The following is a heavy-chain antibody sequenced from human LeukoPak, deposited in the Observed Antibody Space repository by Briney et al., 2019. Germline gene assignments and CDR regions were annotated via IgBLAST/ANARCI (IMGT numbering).Heavy chain of an antibody. CDR3: ARQGYDFWSGHSDAFDI. V-gene: IGHV4-39*01. CDR2: IYYSGST. Sequence: SETLSLTCTVSGGSISSSSYYWGWIRQPPGKGLEWIGSIYYSGSTYYNPSLKSRVTISVDTSKNQFSLKLSSVTAADTAVYYCARQGYDFWSGHSDAFDIWGQGTMVTVSS. CDR1: GGSISSSSYY. J-gene: IGHJ3*02. D-gene: IGHD3-3*01.